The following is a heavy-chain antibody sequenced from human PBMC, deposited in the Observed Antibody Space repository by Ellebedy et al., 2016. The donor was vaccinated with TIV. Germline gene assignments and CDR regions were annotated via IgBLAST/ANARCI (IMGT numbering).Heavy chain of an antibody. V-gene: IGHV1-8*01. D-gene: IGHD2-8*01. Sequence: ASVKVSXKASGYTFTSYDINWVRQATGQGLEWMGWMNPNSGNTGYAQKFQGRVTMTRNTSISTAYMELSSLRSEDTAVYYCARETRMSSWFDPWGQGTLVTVSS. CDR1: GYTFTSYD. J-gene: IGHJ5*02. CDR2: MNPNSGNT. CDR3: ARETRMSSWFDP.